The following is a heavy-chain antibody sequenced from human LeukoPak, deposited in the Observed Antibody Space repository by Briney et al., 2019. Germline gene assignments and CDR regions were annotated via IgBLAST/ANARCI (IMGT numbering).Heavy chain of an antibody. D-gene: IGHD2-2*01. CDR3: AKADCRSINCYVKDF. V-gene: IGHV3-23*01. CDR2: ISDSDGST. J-gene: IGHJ6*04. Sequence: GGSLRLSCVASGFTFNNYAMSWVRQAPGKGLEWVSAISDSDGSTKYADSVKGRFTISTDKSKNTLYLQMNSLRAEDTAVYHCAKADCRSINCYVKDFWGKGTTVTVSS. CDR1: GFTFNNYA.